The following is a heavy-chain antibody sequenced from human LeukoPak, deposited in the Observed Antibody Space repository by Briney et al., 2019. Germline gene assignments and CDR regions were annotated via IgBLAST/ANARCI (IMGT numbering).Heavy chain of an antibody. CDR1: GGSISSGDYY. Sequence: PSETLSLTCTVSGGSISSGDYYWSWIRQPPGKGLEWIGYIYYSGSTYYNPSLKSRVTISVDTSKNQFSLKLSPVTAADTAVYYCARYYDSSGYYYNDAFDIWGQGTMVTVSS. CDR3: ARYYDSSGYYYNDAFDI. V-gene: IGHV4-30-4*01. D-gene: IGHD3-22*01. J-gene: IGHJ3*02. CDR2: IYYSGST.